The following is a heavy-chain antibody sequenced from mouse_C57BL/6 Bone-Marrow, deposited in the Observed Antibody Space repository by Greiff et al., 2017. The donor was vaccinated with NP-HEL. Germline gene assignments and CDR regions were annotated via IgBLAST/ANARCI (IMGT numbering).Heavy chain of an antibody. Sequence: EVQVVESGGGLVKPGGSLKLSCAASGFTFSSYTMSWVRQTPEKRLEWVATISGGGGNTYYPDSVKGRFTISRDNAKNTLYLQMSSLRSEDTALYYCARALLAWFAYWGQGTLVTVSA. D-gene: IGHD6-2*01. V-gene: IGHV5-9*01. CDR2: ISGGGGNT. CDR1: GFTFSSYT. CDR3: ARALLAWFAY. J-gene: IGHJ3*01.